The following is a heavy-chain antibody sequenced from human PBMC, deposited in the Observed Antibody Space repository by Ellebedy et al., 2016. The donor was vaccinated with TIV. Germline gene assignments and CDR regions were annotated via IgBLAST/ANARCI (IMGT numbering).Heavy chain of an antibody. J-gene: IGHJ4*02. CDR3: ARNGPSLFQAY. D-gene: IGHD2-21*01. CDR1: GFTFSNYW. V-gene: IGHV3-7*01. CDR2: IKQDGSEK. Sequence: GESLKISXEASGFTFSNYWMSWVRQAPGKGLEWVASIKQDGSEKYYVDSVKGRFTISRDNAKNSLTLQMNSLGAEDRAVYFCARNGPSLFQAYWGQGTLVTVSS.